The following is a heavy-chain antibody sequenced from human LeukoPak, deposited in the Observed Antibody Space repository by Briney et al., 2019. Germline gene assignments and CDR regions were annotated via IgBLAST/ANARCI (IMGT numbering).Heavy chain of an antibody. CDR3: AKILASGSGGY. V-gene: IGHV3-23*01. Sequence: PGGSLRLSCAASGFNFSAYAMTWVRQAPGKGLDWVSTIRAGGGDTFYADSVKGRFTISRDNSKNTLVLQMHSLRADDTAIYYCAKILASGSGGYWGQGTLVIVST. CDR1: GFNFSAYA. J-gene: IGHJ4*02. D-gene: IGHD3-10*01. CDR2: IRAGGGDT.